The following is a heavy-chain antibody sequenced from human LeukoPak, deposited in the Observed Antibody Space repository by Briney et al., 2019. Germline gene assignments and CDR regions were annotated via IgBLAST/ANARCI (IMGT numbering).Heavy chain of an antibody. CDR1: GFTFSSYA. CDR2: ISGSGGST. CDR3: ASRTFSSGWLIDY. Sequence: GGSLKLSCAASGFTFSSYAMSWVRQAPGKGLEWVSAISGSGGSTYYADSVKGRFTISRDNSKNTLYLQMNSPRAEDTAVYYCASRTFSSGWLIDYWGQGTLVTVSS. D-gene: IGHD6-19*01. J-gene: IGHJ4*02. V-gene: IGHV3-23*01.